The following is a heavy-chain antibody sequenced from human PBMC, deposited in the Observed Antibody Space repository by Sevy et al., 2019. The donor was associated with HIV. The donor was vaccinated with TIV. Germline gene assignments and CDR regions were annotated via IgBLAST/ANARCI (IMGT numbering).Heavy chain of an antibody. V-gene: IGHV3-23*01. CDR1: RFSFNIYA. Sequence: GGSLRLSCAASRFSFNIYAMSWVLQAPGKGLEWVSGISGDSRRLHYADSVKGRFTISRDNSKNTLYLQMSSLRSEDTAVYYCTKERSSGWPFDYWGQGTLVTVSS. CDR3: TKERSSGWPFDY. CDR2: ISGDSRRL. D-gene: IGHD6-19*01. J-gene: IGHJ4*02.